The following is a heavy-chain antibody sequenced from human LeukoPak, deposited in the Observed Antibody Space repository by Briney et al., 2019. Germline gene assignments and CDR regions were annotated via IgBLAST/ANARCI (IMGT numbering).Heavy chain of an antibody. V-gene: IGHV4-61*02. Sequence: SQTLSLTCTVSGGSISSGSYYWSWIRQPAGKGLEWIGRIYTSGSTNYNPSLKSRVTISVDTSKNQFSLKLSSVTAADTAVYYCATLAWLGCGGDCYPYWYFDLWGRGTLVTVSS. CDR1: GGSISSGSYY. J-gene: IGHJ2*01. CDR2: IYTSGST. D-gene: IGHD2-21*02. CDR3: ATLAWLGCGGDCYPYWYFDL.